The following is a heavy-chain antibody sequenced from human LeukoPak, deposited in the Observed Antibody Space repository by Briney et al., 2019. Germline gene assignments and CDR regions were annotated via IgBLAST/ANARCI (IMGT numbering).Heavy chain of an antibody. V-gene: IGHV4-61*02. CDR1: GGSISSSDYY. J-gene: IGHJ4*02. CDR2: IYISGGT. Sequence: PSETLSLTCTVSGGSISSSDYYWSWIRQPAGKGLEWIGRIYISGGTNYNPSLKSRVTISVDTSKNQFSLTLSSVTAADTAVYYCARRSRVGRGLDYRGQGTLVTVSS. CDR3: ARRSRVGRGLDY. D-gene: IGHD3-16*01.